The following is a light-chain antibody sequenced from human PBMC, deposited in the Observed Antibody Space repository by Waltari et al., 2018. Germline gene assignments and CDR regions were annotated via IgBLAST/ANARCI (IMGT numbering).Light chain of an antibody. CDR1: QSVSNN. CDR2: VAS. V-gene: IGKV3-15*01. CDR3: QQYKNWPT. J-gene: IGKJ1*01. Sequence: EVVMTQSPATVSVSPGERVTLSCRASQSVSNNLAWYQQKPGRAPSVLIYVASTRATGIAARFSGSGSGTDFTLTITNLQSEDFAIYYCQQYKNWPTFGQGTKVEI.